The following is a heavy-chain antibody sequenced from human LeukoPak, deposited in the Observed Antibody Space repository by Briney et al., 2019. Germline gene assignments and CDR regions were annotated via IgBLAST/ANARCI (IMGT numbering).Heavy chain of an antibody. J-gene: IGHJ4*02. Sequence: GGSLRLSCAASGFTFSNYAMSWVRQAPGKGLEWVSYISTSGSTLYYADSVKGRFTISRDNAKNSLYLHMNSLRAEDTAVYYCARGTYGGNPSWGQGTVVTVSS. CDR3: ARGTYGGNPS. CDR2: ISTSGSTL. CDR1: GFTFSNYA. V-gene: IGHV3-48*03. D-gene: IGHD4-23*01.